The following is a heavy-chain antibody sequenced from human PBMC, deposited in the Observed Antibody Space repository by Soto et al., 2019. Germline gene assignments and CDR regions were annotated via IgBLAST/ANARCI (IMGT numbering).Heavy chain of an antibody. CDR3: AKDPDEYCSGGSCYTYYYYGMDV. V-gene: IGHV3-30*18. CDR2: ISYDGSNK. CDR1: GFTFSSYG. Sequence: QVQLVESGGGVVQPGRSLRLSCAASGFTFSSYGMHWVRQAPGKGLEWVAVISYDGSNKYYADSVKGRFTISRDNSKNTLYLQMNSLSAEDTAVYYCAKDPDEYCSGGSCYTYYYYGMDVWGQGTTVTVSS. D-gene: IGHD2-15*01. J-gene: IGHJ6*02.